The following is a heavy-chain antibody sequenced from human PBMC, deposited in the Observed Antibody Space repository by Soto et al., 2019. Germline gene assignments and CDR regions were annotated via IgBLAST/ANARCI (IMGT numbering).Heavy chain of an antibody. CDR3: ARDWGTPGRGSAVGYYYHYGMDV. CDR1: EFTFNTYW. V-gene: IGHV3-7*05. CDR2: IKDDGSER. D-gene: IGHD6-19*01. J-gene: IGHJ6*02. Sequence: EVQLVESGGGLVQPGGSLRLSGLASEFTFNTYWMNWVRQAPGRGLEWVANIKDDGSERNYVDSVTGRFTISRDNAKNSLYLQMNSLRGEDTAVYFCARDWGTPGRGSAVGYYYHYGMDVWGQGTTVTVSS.